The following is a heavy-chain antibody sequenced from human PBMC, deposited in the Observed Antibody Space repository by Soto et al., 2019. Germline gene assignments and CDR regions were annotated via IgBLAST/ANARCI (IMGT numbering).Heavy chain of an antibody. CDR2: IWHDGNNK. Sequence: RRLSCAASGFTFSNYGMHWVRQAPGKGLEWVAIIWHDGNNKYYADSVRGRFIISRDNSKNRLYLQMNSLRAEDTAVYYCASDLVGASDSYGLDVWGQGTPVTVSS. CDR3: ASDLVGASDSYGLDV. J-gene: IGHJ6*02. V-gene: IGHV3-33*01. D-gene: IGHD1-26*01. CDR1: GFTFSNYG.